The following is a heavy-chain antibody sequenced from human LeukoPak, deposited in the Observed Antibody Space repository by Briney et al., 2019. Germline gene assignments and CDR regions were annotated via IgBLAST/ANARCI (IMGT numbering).Heavy chain of an antibody. J-gene: IGHJ4*02. V-gene: IGHV3-21*01. CDR1: GLTFSTSG. D-gene: IGHD1-26*01. CDR2: ISSSSSYI. Sequence: KPGGSLRLSCTASGLTFSTSGFNWVRQAPGKGLEWVSSISSSSSYIYYADSVKGRFTISRDNAKNSLYLQMNSLRAEDTAVYYCARDFGGSFGYWGQGTLVTVSS. CDR3: ARDFGGSFGY.